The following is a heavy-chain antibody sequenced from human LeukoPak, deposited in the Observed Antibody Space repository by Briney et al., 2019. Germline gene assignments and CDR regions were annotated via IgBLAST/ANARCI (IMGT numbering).Heavy chain of an antibody. J-gene: IGHJ3*02. V-gene: IGHV1-24*01. Sequence: ASVKVSCKVSGYTLTELSMHWVRQPPGKGREWMGGFDPEDGQTIYAQKFQRRVTMTEDTSTDTAYMELSSLRSEDTAVYYCATIYGLWFGEGDAFDIWGQGTMVTVSS. CDR1: GYTLTELS. CDR3: ATIYGLWFGEGDAFDI. D-gene: IGHD3-10*01. CDR2: FDPEDGQT.